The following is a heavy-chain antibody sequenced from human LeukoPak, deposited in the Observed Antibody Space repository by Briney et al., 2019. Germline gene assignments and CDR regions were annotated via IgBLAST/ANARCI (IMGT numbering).Heavy chain of an antibody. CDR3: ARELSGLDS. V-gene: IGHV1-46*01. D-gene: IGHD3-3*01. CDR1: GYTFTSYF. Sequence: GASVKVSCKASGYTFTSYFLHWVRQAPGQGLEWMGIINPSGGYPTYAQRFQGRVTMTGDTSTSTVFVELSSLRSEDTAVYYCARELSGLDSWGRGTLVTVSS. J-gene: IGHJ4*02. CDR2: INPSGGYP.